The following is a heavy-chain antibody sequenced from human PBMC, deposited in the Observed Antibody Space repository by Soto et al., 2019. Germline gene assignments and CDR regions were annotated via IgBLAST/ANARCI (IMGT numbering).Heavy chain of an antibody. CDR2: IYYSGST. Sequence: SETLSLTCTVSGGSISSSSYYWGWIRQPPGKGLEWIGSIYYSGSTYYNPSLKSRVTISVDTSKNQFSLKLSSVTAADTVVYYCARMGRGELGDFWFDPWGQGTLVTVSS. CDR3: ARMGRGELGDFWFDP. J-gene: IGHJ5*02. V-gene: IGHV4-39*01. CDR1: GGSISSSSYY. D-gene: IGHD1-26*01.